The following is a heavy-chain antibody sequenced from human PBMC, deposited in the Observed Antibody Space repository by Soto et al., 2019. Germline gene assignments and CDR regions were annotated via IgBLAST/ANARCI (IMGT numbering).Heavy chain of an antibody. CDR2: INPNSGGT. J-gene: IGHJ6*02. Sequence: ASVKVSCKASGYTFTGYYMHWVREAPGQGLEWMGWINPNSGGTNYAQKFQGRVTMTRDTSISTAYMELSRLRSDDTAVYYCASRSYYYYYYGMDVWGQGTTVTVSS. CDR3: ASRSYYYYYYGMDV. CDR1: GYTFTGYY. V-gene: IGHV1-2*02.